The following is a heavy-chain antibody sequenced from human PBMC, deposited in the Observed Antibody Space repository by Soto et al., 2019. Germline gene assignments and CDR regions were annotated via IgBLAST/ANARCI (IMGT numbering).Heavy chain of an antibody. D-gene: IGHD3-10*01. J-gene: IGHJ4*02. CDR2: MSGGGDTT. CDR1: GFTFNNYA. CDR3: AKGRGGSGSLTPRVDF. Sequence: EVQLLDSGGGLVQPGGSLRLSCAASGFTFNNYAMTWVRQAPGKGLEWVSAMSGGGDTTSYADSVKGRFTVSRDGSKNTLYLQVSSLRAEDTALYYCAKGRGGSGSLTPRVDFWGQGTLVTVSS. V-gene: IGHV3-23*01.